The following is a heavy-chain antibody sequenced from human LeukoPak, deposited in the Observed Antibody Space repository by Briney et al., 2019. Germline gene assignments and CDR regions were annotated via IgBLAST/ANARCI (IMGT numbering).Heavy chain of an antibody. V-gene: IGHV3-30-3*01. Sequence: PGGSLRLSCAASGFTFSSYAMHWVRQAPGKGLEWVGVISYDGSNKYHADSVKGRFTIFRDNAKNTLYLQMNSLRAEDTAVYYCARGMSGYYGMDVWGQGTTVTVSS. CDR2: ISYDGSNK. CDR3: ARGMSGYYGMDV. CDR1: GFTFSSYA. J-gene: IGHJ6*02.